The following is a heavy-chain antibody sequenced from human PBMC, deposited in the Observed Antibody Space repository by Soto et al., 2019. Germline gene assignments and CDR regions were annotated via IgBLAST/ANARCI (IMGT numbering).Heavy chain of an antibody. J-gene: IGHJ6*02. D-gene: IGHD2-2*02. V-gene: IGHV1-3*01. CDR1: GYTFTSYA. CDR2: INAGNGNT. CDR3: ARQEGSDIVVVPAAITQYYYYYYGMDV. Sequence: SGAEVKKPGASVKVSCKASGYTFTSYAMHWVRQAPGQRLEWMGWINAGNGNTKYSQKFQGRVTITRDTSASTAYMELSSLRSEDTAVYYCARQEGSDIVVVPAAITQYYYYYYGMDVWGQGTTVTVSS.